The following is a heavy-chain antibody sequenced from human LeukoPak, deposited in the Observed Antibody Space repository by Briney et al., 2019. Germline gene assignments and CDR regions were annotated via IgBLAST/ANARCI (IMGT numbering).Heavy chain of an antibody. J-gene: IGHJ4*02. CDR3: ARHMNSIVRAEVDS. V-gene: IGHV4-39*01. CDR1: GGSISSSSYY. Sequence: SETLSLTCTVSGGSISSSSYYWGWIRQPPGKGLEWIGSISYSGSTYYNPPLKSRVTISVDTSKSQFSLKLSSVTAADTAVYYCARHMNSIVRAEVDSWGQGTLVTVSS. CDR2: ISYSGST. D-gene: IGHD3-10*02.